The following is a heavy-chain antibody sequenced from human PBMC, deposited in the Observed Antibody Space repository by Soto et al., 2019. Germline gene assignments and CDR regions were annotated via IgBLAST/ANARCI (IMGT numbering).Heavy chain of an antibody. D-gene: IGHD6-19*01. V-gene: IGHV4-4*02. CDR2: IYHSGST. Sequence: PSETLSLTCAVSGGSISSSNWWSWVRQPPGKGLEWIGEIYHSGSTNYNPSLKSRVTISVDKSKNQFSLKLSSVTAADTAVYYCARVKSSRWSYFDYWGQGTLVTVSS. CDR1: GGSISSSNW. J-gene: IGHJ4*02. CDR3: ARVKSSRWSYFDY.